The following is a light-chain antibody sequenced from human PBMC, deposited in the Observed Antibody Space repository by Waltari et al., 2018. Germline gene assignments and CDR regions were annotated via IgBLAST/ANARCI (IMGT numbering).Light chain of an antibody. V-gene: IGKV1-33*01. Sequence: QMTQSPPSLSASVGDRVTITCQASQDINNYLNWYQQKPGKAPKLLIYDGSTLQPGVPSRFSGSGFATEFTLTISSLQPEDIATYYCQQYDNLGLTFGGGTRVEIK. CDR2: DGS. CDR1: QDINNY. J-gene: IGKJ4*01. CDR3: QQYDNLGLT.